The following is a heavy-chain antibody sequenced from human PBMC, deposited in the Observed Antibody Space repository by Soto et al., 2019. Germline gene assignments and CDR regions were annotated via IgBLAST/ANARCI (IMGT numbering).Heavy chain of an antibody. J-gene: IGHJ4*02. CDR2: IIPIFGTS. Sequence: ASVKVSCTASGGTFSSYAISWVRQAPGQGLEWMGGIIPIFGTSIYAQKFQGRVTMTEDTSTDTAYMELSSLRSEDTAVYYCATDPVGCSSTSCYDYWGQGTLVTVSS. CDR1: GGTFSSYA. D-gene: IGHD2-2*01. CDR3: ATDPVGCSSTSCYDY. V-gene: IGHV1-69*06.